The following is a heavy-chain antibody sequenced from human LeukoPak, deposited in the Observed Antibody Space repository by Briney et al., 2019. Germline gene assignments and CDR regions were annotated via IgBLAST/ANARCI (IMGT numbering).Heavy chain of an antibody. V-gene: IGHV3-74*01. D-gene: IGHD3-10*01. CDR2: INGDWSTT. J-gene: IGHJ4*02. CDR3: AEAASVRGVSY. Sequence: PGGSLRLSCAASGFTFSSYWMHWVRQAPGKGTLWVSHINGDWSTTNYDDSVKGRFTISRDNAKNTLYLQMNSLRAEDTAVYYCAEAASVRGVSYWGQGTLVTVSS. CDR1: GFTFSSYW.